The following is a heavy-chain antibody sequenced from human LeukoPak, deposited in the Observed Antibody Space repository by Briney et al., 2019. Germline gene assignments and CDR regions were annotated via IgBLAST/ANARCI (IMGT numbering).Heavy chain of an antibody. V-gene: IGHV1-24*01. CDR3: ARSVITFGGVIVGVLFDY. D-gene: IGHD3-16*02. CDR2: FDPEDGET. CDR1: GYTLTELS. J-gene: IGHJ4*02. Sequence: ASVTVSCTVSGYTLTELSMHWVRQAPGKGLEWMGGFDPEDGETIYAQKFQGRVTITRDTSASTAYMELSSLRSEDTAVYYCARSVITFGGVIVGVLFDYWGQGTLVTVSS.